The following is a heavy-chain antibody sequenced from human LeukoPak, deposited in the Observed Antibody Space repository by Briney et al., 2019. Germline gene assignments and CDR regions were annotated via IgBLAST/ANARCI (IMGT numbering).Heavy chain of an antibody. Sequence: SETLSLTCTVSGGSISSYYWSWIRQPPGKGLEWIGYIYYSGSTNYNPSLKSRVTISVDTSRNQFSLKLSSVTAADTAVYYCARHVSVFPRGLSMVRGVGYWFDPWGQGTLVTVSS. CDR2: IYYSGST. V-gene: IGHV4-59*08. J-gene: IGHJ5*02. CDR1: GGSISSYY. CDR3: ARHVSVFPRGLSMVRGVGYWFDP. D-gene: IGHD3-10*01.